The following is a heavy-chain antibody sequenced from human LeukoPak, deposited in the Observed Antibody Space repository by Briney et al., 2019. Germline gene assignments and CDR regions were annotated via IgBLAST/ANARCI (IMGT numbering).Heavy chain of an antibody. V-gene: IGHV3-21*01. CDR1: GFTFSSYS. Sequence: GGSLRLSCAASGFTFSSYSTNWVRQAPGKGLEWVSSISSSSSYIYYADSVKGRFTISRDNAKNSLYLQMNSLRAEDAAVYYCARAVIAVAGRCFDYWGQGTLVTVSS. D-gene: IGHD6-19*01. J-gene: IGHJ4*02. CDR2: ISSSSSYI. CDR3: ARAVIAVAGRCFDY.